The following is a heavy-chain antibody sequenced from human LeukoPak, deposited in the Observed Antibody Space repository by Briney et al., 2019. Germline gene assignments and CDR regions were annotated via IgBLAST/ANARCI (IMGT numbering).Heavy chain of an antibody. CDR1: GYSFTSYW. J-gene: IGHJ3*02. Sequence: PWESLKISFRGSGYSFTSYWIGWVRQMPGKGLEWMGIIYPGDSDTRYSASFQGQVTISADKSVSTAYMQWSSLKASDTALYYCARRVYQLSPTYAFDIWGEGTMVTVSS. V-gene: IGHV5-51*01. CDR2: IYPGDSDT. D-gene: IGHD2-2*01. CDR3: ARRVYQLSPTYAFDI.